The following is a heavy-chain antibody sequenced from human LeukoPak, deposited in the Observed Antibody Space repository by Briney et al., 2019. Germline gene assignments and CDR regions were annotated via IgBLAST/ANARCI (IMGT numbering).Heavy chain of an antibody. Sequence: GRSLRLSCATSGFTFSSYAMHWVRQAPGKGLEWVAVISYDGSNKYYADSVKGRFTISRDNSKNTLYLQMNGLRAEDTAVYYCARFSWGCSTASCYLTNWGQGALVTVSS. J-gene: IGHJ4*02. CDR3: ARFSWGCSTASCYLTN. CDR1: GFTFSSYA. D-gene: IGHD2-2*01. CDR2: ISYDGSNK. V-gene: IGHV3-30*04.